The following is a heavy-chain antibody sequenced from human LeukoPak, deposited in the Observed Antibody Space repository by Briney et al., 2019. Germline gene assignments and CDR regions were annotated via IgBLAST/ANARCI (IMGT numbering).Heavy chain of an antibody. J-gene: IGHJ4*02. CDR3: ITGIRSGYYVY. Sequence: GGSLRLSCAASGFTFSNAWMSWVRQAPGKGLEWVARMKSNGEHGTTDHAAPVKGRFIISRDDSKNTLYLQMNSLKTEDTGVYHCITGIRSGYYVYWGQGTLVTVSS. D-gene: IGHD3-22*01. V-gene: IGHV3-15*01. CDR1: GFTFSNAW. CDR2: MKSNGEHGTT.